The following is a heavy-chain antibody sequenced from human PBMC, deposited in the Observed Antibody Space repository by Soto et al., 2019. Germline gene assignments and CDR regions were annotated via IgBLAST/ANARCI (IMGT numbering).Heavy chain of an antibody. CDR1: GYSFTSYW. CDR3: ARETMTDYYYYGMDV. Sequence: GESLKISCEGSGYSFTSYWIAWVRQMPGKGLEWMGIIYPGDSDTRYSPSFQGQVTISADKSTSTAYMELRSLRSDDTAVYYCARETMTDYYYYGMDVWGQGTTVTVSS. J-gene: IGHJ6*02. CDR2: IYPGDSDT. V-gene: IGHV5-51*01.